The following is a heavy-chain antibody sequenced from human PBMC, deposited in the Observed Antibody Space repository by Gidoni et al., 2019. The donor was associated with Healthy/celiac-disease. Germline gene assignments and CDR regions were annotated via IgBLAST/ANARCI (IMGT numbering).Heavy chain of an antibody. V-gene: IGHV4-59*01. J-gene: IGHJ1*01. CDR3: ARVGDYDSSGSYFQQ. Sequence: QVQLQESGPGLVKPSETLSLTCTVSGGSISSYYWSGIRQPPGKGLEWIGYIYYSGSTNYNPSLKSRVTISVDTSKNQFSLKLSSVTAADTAVYYCARVGDYDSSGSYFQQWGQGTLVTVSS. CDR2: IYYSGST. CDR1: GGSISSYY. D-gene: IGHD3-22*01.